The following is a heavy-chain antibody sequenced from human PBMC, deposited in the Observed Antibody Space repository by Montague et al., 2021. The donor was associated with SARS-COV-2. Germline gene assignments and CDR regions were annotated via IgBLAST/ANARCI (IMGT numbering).Heavy chain of an antibody. J-gene: IGHJ3*02. Sequence: SETLSLTYAVYGGSFSDYYWTWIRQPPEKGLEWIGEINHSGSRNYNPSLKSRVTISVDTSKNQFSLKMTSVTAADTAQYYCARGQVTIFAVVIMLTAAGAIDIWGQGTTVTVSS. CDR2: INHSGSR. V-gene: IGHV4-34*01. CDR3: ARGQVTIFAVVIMLTAAGAIDI. CDR1: GGSFSDYY. D-gene: IGHD3-3*02.